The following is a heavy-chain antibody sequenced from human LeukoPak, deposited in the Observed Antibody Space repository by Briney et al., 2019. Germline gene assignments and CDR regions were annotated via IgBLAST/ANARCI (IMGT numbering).Heavy chain of an antibody. Sequence: GGSLRLSCSASGFTFSSYAMHWVRQAPGKGLESVSAISSNGGSTYYADSVKGRFTISRDNSKNTLYLQMSSLRAEDTAVYYCSRDSLSSCGGDCYSGLDVWGQGTRSPSP. V-gene: IGHV3-64D*06. D-gene: IGHD2-21*02. J-gene: IGHJ6*02. CDR3: SRDSLSSCGGDCYSGLDV. CDR2: ISSNGGST. CDR1: GFTFSSYA.